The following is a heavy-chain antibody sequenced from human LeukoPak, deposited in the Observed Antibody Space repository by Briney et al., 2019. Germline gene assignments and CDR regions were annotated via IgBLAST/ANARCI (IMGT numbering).Heavy chain of an antibody. CDR3: AREVDSGYYSNYFDY. J-gene: IGHJ4*02. CDR2: IYPSGST. CDR1: GGSISSSNW. D-gene: IGHD3-22*01. Sequence: SETLSLTCAVSGGSISSSNWWSWVRPPPGKGLEWIGEIYPSGSTNYNPSLKSRVTISVDKSKNQFSLKLSSVTAADTAVYYCAREVDSGYYSNYFDYWGQGTLVTVSS. V-gene: IGHV4-4*02.